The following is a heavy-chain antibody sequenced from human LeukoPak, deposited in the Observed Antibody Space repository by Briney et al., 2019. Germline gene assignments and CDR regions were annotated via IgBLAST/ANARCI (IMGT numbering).Heavy chain of an antibody. CDR1: GGTFSSYA. V-gene: IGHV1-69*10. Sequence: SVKVSCKASGGTFSSYAISWVRQAPGQGLEWMGGIIPIFGIANYAQKFQGRVTITADKSTSTAYMELSSLRSEDTAAYYCARDGGYSSELYWFDPWGQGTLVTVSS. D-gene: IGHD6-19*01. CDR3: ARDGGYSSELYWFDP. J-gene: IGHJ5*02. CDR2: IIPIFGIA.